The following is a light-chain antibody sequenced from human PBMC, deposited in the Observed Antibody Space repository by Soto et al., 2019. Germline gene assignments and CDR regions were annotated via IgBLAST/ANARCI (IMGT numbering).Light chain of an antibody. V-gene: IGKV3D-15*01. Sequence: EVVMTQSPAILSVSPGERATLSGRVSQSVGINVAWYPQTPGQAPRLPIYGASTRETGSPDRFSASGAATECTLTISSLLSEDVAVDYCQQYNDWTRTFGQGTKVDIK. J-gene: IGKJ1*01. CDR2: GAS. CDR3: QQYNDWTRT. CDR1: QSVGIN.